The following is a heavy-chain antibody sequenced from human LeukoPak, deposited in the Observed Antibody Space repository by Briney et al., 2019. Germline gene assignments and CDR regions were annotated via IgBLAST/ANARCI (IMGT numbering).Heavy chain of an antibody. CDR1: GFTVSSNY. V-gene: IGHV3-66*01. CDR2: IYSGGST. Sequence: GGSLRLSCAASGFTVSSNYMGWVSQAPGKGLEWVSLIYSGGSTYYVDSVKGRFTTSRDNSKNTLYLQMNSVRAEDTAVYYCASRDKGYYYGMDVWGQGTTVTVSS. J-gene: IGHJ6*02. D-gene: IGHD5-24*01. CDR3: ASRDKGYYYGMDV.